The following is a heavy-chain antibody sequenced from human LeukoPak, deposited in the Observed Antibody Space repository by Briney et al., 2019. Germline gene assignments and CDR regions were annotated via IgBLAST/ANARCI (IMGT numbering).Heavy chain of an antibody. J-gene: IGHJ6*03. CDR2: IYHSGST. V-gene: IGHV4-38-2*02. Sequence: SETLSLTCTVSGYSINSGYFWSWIRQPPGKGLEWIGSIYHSGSTYYNPSLKSRVTTSVDTSKNQFSLKLSSMTAADTAIYYCARVGSCSGGSCYGIYYYYYYMDVWGKGTTVTVSS. CDR3: ARVGSCSGGSCYGIYYYYYYMDV. D-gene: IGHD2-15*01. CDR1: GYSINSGYF.